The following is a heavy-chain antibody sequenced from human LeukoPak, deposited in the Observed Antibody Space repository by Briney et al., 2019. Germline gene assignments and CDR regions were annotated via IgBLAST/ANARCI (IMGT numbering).Heavy chain of an antibody. CDR2: IFYSGST. CDR3: ARQSEEILTGNSVAPFDY. CDR1: GGSISSSSYY. Sequence: SETLSLTCTVSGGSISSSSYYWGWIRQPPGKGLEWIGTIFYSGSTYYNPSLKSRVTISVDTSKNQFSLKLSSVTAADTAVYYCARQSEEILTGNSVAPFDYWSQGTLVTVSS. D-gene: IGHD3-9*01. J-gene: IGHJ4*02. V-gene: IGHV4-39*01.